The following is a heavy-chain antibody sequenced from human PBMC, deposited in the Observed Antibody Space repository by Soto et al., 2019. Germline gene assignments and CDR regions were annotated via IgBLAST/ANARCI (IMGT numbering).Heavy chain of an antibody. Sequence: TLSLTCTVSGGSISSGGYYWSWIRRHPGKGLEWIGYIYYSGSTYYNPSLKSRVTISVDTSKNQFSLKLSSVTAADTAVYYCARNLGLFICSGFYYYYMDVWGKGTMVTVSS. CDR1: GGSISSGGYY. D-gene: IGHD3-3*01. CDR3: ARNLGLFICSGFYYYYMDV. V-gene: IGHV4-31*03. CDR2: IYYSGST. J-gene: IGHJ6*03.